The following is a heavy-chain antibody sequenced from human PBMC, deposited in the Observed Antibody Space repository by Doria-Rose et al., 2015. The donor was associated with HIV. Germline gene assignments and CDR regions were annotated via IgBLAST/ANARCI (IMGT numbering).Heavy chain of an antibody. V-gene: IGHV2-26*01. J-gene: IGHJ4*02. CDR1: GVSLSSPGMG. D-gene: IGHD6-13*01. Sequence: QITLKESGPVLVKPTETLTLTCTVSGVSLSSPGMGVSWIRQPPGKALEWLANIFSDDERSYKTSLKSGLAISRGTSMRQVVLTMTDMDPVHTATYYCARIKSSRWYHKYYFDFWGQGTLVIVSA. CDR3: ARIKSSRWYHKYYFDF. CDR2: IFSDDER.